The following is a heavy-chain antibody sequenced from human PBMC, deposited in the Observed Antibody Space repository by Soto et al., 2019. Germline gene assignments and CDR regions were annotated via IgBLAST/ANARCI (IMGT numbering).Heavy chain of an antibody. CDR1: GFTYSNAW. D-gene: IGHD3-10*01. Sequence: EVQLVESGGGLVKPGGSLRLSCAASGFTYSNAWMSWVRQAPGKGLEWVGRIKSKTDGGTTDYAAPVKGRFTISRDDSKNTLYLQMNSLKTEDTAVYYCTRGEILWFGETSYYMDVWGKGTTVTVSS. J-gene: IGHJ6*03. CDR3: TRGEILWFGETSYYMDV. CDR2: IKSKTDGGTT. V-gene: IGHV3-15*01.